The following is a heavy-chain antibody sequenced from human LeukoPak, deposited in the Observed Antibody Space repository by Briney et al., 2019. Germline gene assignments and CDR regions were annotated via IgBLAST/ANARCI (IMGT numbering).Heavy chain of an antibody. Sequence: SETLSLTCTVSGYSISSGYYWGWIRQPPGKGLEWIGSIYHSGSTYYNPSLKSRVTISVDTSKNQFSLRLSSVTAADTAVYYCARESYYGSGSYGFVVWGQGTLVTVSS. CDR1: GYSISSGYY. CDR3: ARESYYGSGSYGFVV. D-gene: IGHD3-10*01. V-gene: IGHV4-38-2*02. J-gene: IGHJ4*02. CDR2: IYHSGST.